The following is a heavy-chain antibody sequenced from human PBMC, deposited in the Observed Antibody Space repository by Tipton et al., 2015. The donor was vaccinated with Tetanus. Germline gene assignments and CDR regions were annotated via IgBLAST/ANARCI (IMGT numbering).Heavy chain of an antibody. CDR3: ARHFGEMLYAPFRFDP. J-gene: IGHJ5*02. V-gene: IGHV5-51*01. CDR1: GYFFDTHW. CDR2: IYPGHSDT. D-gene: IGHD3-3*01. Sequence: QLVQSGAEMRKSGESLKISCKTSGYFFDTHWIAWVRQMPGKGLEWMGIIYPGHSDTRYSPWFQGQVTMTVDRSTATAYLQWGSLKASDTAIYYCARHFGEMLYAPFRFDPWGQGTLVTVSS.